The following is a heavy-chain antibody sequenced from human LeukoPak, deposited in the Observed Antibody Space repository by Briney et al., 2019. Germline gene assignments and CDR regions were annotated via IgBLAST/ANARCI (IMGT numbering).Heavy chain of an antibody. Sequence: SVKVSCKASGGTFSIYAISWVRQAPGQGLEWMGGIIPIFGTANYAQKFQGRVTITADESTSTAYMELSSLRSEDTAVYYCARGPVPYDILTGYFESLSHFDYWGQGTLVTVSS. V-gene: IGHV1-69*13. CDR1: GGTFSIYA. CDR2: IIPIFGTA. CDR3: ARGPVPYDILTGYFESLSHFDY. D-gene: IGHD3-9*01. J-gene: IGHJ4*02.